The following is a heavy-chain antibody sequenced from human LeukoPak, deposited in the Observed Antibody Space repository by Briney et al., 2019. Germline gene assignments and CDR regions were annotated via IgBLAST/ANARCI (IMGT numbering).Heavy chain of an antibody. D-gene: IGHD2/OR15-2a*01. V-gene: IGHV1-18*01. Sequence: GASVKVSCKASGYTFTSYGISWVRQAPGQGLEWMGWISAYNGNTNYAQKLQGRVTMTTDTSTSTAYMELRSLGSDDTAVYYCARDERWIYGRTFDYWSQGTLVTVSS. CDR1: GYTFTSYG. CDR2: ISAYNGNT. J-gene: IGHJ4*02. CDR3: ARDERWIYGRTFDY.